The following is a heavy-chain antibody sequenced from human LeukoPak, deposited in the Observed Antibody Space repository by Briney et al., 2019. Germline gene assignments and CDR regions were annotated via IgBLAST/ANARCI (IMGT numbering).Heavy chain of an antibody. CDR1: RLTFSGYA. V-gene: IGHV3-23*01. CDR2: IDASGVNT. Sequence: PGGSLRLSCAASRLTFSGYAMYWVRQAPGKGLEWVSCIDASGVNTYYADSVKGRFTISRDNSRNTLYLQMNSLRAEDTAVYYCAKGSGSGWYGWFDPWGQGTLVTVSS. D-gene: IGHD6-19*01. CDR3: AKGSGSGWYGWFDP. J-gene: IGHJ5*02.